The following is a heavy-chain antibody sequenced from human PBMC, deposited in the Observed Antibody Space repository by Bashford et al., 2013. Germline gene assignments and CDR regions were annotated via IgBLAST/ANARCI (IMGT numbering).Heavy chain of an antibody. Sequence: SVKGSPARASGGTFSSYAISWVRQAPGQGLEWMGRIIPILGIANYAQKFQGRVTITADKSTSTAYMELSSLRSEDTAVYYCARYSSSSEYYYYGMGRLGPRGTTGHRLL. CDR2: IIPILGIA. CDR3: ARYSSSSEYYYYGMGR. J-gene: IGHJ6*02. D-gene: IGHD6-6*01. V-gene: IGHV1-69*04. CDR1: GGTFSSYA.